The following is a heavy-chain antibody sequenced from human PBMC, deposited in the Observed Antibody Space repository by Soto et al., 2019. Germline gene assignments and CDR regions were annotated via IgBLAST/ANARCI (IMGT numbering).Heavy chain of an antibody. J-gene: IGHJ4*02. V-gene: IGHV3-30-3*01. Sequence: GGSLRLSCAASGFTFSNSALHWVRQAPGKGLEWVAAISYDGSHKYYAESVKGRSTISGDNSKDTLYLLMNILRTDDTALFYCARDRSFNYGDFAYWGQGTLVTVSS. CDR1: GFTFSNSA. D-gene: IGHD4-17*01. CDR2: ISYDGSHK. CDR3: ARDRSFNYGDFAY.